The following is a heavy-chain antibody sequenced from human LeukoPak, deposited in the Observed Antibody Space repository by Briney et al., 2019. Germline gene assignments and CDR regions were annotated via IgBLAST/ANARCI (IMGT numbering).Heavy chain of an antibody. J-gene: IGHJ5*02. CDR3: AKCPCSSWYSSWFDP. D-gene: IGHD6-13*01. CDR2: ISGSGGST. V-gene: IGHV3-23*01. CDR1: GFTFSSYA. Sequence: PGGSLRLSCAASGFTFSSYAMSWVRQAPGKGLEWVSAISGSGGSTYYADSVKGRFTISRDNSKNTLYLQMNSLRAEDTAVYYCAKCPCSSWYSSWFDPWGQGTLVTVSS.